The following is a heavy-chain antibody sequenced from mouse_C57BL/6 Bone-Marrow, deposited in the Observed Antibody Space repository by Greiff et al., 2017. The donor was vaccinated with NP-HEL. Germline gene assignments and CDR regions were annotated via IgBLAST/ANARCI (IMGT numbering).Heavy chain of an antibody. CDR1: GYTFTDYY. D-gene: IGHD2-4*01. J-gene: IGHJ4*01. V-gene: IGHV1-26*01. Sequence: VQLKQSGPELVKPGASVKISCKASGYTFTDYYMNWVKQSHGKSLEWIGDINPNHGGTSYNQKFKGKATLTVDKSSSTAYMELRSLTSEDSAVYYCARGGGLRAMDYWGQGTSVTVSS. CDR2: INPNHGGT. CDR3: ARGGGLRAMDY.